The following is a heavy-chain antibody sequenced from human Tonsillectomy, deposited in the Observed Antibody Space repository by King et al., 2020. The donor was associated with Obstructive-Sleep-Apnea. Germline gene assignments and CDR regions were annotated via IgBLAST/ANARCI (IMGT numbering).Heavy chain of an antibody. D-gene: IGHD6-6*01. CDR3: ARETLATASFDY. J-gene: IGHJ4*02. CDR1: GDSISNYNC. V-gene: IGHV4-4*02. CDR2: IYHSGSI. Sequence: LQLQESGPGLVKPSGTLSLTCAVSGDSISNYNCWSWVRQPPGKGLEWLGEIYHSGSINYNPSLKSRVTISVDKSKNQFSLKLSSVTAADTGVYYCARETLATASFDYWGQGTLVTVSS.